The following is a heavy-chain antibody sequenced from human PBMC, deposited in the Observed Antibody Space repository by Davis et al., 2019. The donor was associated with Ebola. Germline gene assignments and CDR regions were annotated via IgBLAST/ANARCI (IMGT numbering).Heavy chain of an antibody. D-gene: IGHD4-17*01. CDR2: INAGNGNT. Sequence: ASVKVSCKASGYTFTSYAMHWVRQAPGQRLEWMGWINAGNGNTKYSQKFQGRVTITRDTSASTAYMELSSLRSEDTAVYYCARDRLEAAGPSYGLDPWGQGTLVTVSS. CDR3: ARDRLEAAGPSYGLDP. J-gene: IGHJ5*02. CDR1: GYTFTSYA. V-gene: IGHV1-3*01.